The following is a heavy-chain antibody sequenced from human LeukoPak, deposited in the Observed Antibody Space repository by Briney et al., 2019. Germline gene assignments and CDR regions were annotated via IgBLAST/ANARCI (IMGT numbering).Heavy chain of an antibody. CDR1: GFTFDDYA. CDR3: AKGSGRYWTFFDF. V-gene: IGHV3-9*01. D-gene: IGHD1-26*01. CDR2: ISWNSGSI. J-gene: IGHJ4*02. Sequence: QPGRSLRLSCAVSGFTFDDYAMHWVRQTPGKVLEWVSGISWNSGSIDYADSVKGRFTISRDNANNSLYLQMNSLRPEDTALYYCAKGSGRYWTFFDFWGQGTLVSVSS.